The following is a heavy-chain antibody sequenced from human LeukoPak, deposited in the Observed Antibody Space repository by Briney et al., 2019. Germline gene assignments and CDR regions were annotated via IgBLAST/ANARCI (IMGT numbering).Heavy chain of an antibody. V-gene: IGHV3-30*02. D-gene: IGHD3-22*01. J-gene: IGHJ4*02. CDR3: AKEYDRSGYEGTGFDY. CDR2: IRYDASND. CDR1: GFTFSNYG. Sequence: PGGSLRLSCAASGFTFSNYGMHWVRQTPGKGLEWVAYIRYDASNDYYADSVRGRFTISRDNSKNTLYLQMNSLRAEDTAVYYCAKEYDRSGYEGTGFDYWGQGTLVTVSS.